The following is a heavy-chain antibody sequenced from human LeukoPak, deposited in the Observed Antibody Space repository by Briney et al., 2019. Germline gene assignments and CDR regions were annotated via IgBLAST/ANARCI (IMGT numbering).Heavy chain of an antibody. D-gene: IGHD6-13*01. J-gene: IGHJ4*02. CDR1: GGSISSGSYY. Sequence: PSQTLSLTCTVSGGSISSGSYYWSWIRQPAGKGLEWIGRIYTSGSTNYNPSLKSRVTISVDTSKNQFSLKLSSVTAADTAVYYCARAGSSGYSSSWSDYWGQGTLVTVSS. V-gene: IGHV4-61*02. CDR2: IYTSGST. CDR3: ARAGSSGYSSSWSDY.